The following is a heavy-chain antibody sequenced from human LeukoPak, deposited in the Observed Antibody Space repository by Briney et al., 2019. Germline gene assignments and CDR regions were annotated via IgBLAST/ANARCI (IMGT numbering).Heavy chain of an antibody. CDR3: ARRNYYDSSGYTFDY. V-gene: IGHV4-39*01. CDR2: IYYSGST. D-gene: IGHD3-22*01. CDR1: GGSISSSSYY. Sequence: SETLSLTCTVSGGSISSSSYYWGWIRQPPGKGLEWIGGIYYSGSTYYNPSLKSRVTISVDTSKNQFSLKLSSVTAADTAVYYCARRNYYDSSGYTFDYWGQGTLVTVSS. J-gene: IGHJ4*02.